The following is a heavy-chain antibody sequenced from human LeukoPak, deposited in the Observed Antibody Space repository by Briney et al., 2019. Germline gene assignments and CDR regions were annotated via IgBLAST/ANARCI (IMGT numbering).Heavy chain of an antibody. CDR3: ARDRVGSGWPRPYYFEV. CDR2: INPNTGAT. Sequence: ASVTVSCKASGYTLTGYYLHWVRQAPGQGLEWMGWINPNTGATHSAQKFQGRITMTRDSSISTAYMDLSRLRSDDTAVYYCARDRVGSGWPRPYYFEVWGQGTLVTVSS. CDR1: GYTLTGYY. V-gene: IGHV1-2*02. D-gene: IGHD6-19*01. J-gene: IGHJ4*02.